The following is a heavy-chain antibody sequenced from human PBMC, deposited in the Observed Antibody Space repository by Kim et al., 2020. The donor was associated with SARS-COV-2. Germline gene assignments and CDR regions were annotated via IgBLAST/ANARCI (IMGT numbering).Heavy chain of an antibody. J-gene: IGHJ4*02. V-gene: IGHV1-3*01. CDR3: ARGPRIVVVPAADKGVAARLVSHYDY. D-gene: IGHD2-2*01. CDR1: GYTFTSYA. Sequence: ASVKVSCKASGYTFTSYAMHWVRQAPGQRLEWMGWINAGNGNTKYSQKFQGRVTITRDTSASTAYMELSSLRSEDTAVYYCARGPRIVVVPAADKGVAARLVSHYDYWGQGTLVTVSS. CDR2: INAGNGNT.